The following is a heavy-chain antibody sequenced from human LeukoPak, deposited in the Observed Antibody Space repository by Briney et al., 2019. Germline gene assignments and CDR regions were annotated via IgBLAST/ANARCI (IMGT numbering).Heavy chain of an antibody. J-gene: IGHJ3*02. CDR3: ARAIAAAGTFIHGSAFDI. D-gene: IGHD6-13*01. CDR2: IIPIFGTA. V-gene: IGHV1-69*05. Sequence: ASVKVSCKASGGTFSSYAISWVRQAPGQGLEWMGGIIPIFGTANYAQKFQGRVTITTDESTSTAYMELSSLRSEDTAVYYCARAIAAAGTFIHGSAFDIWGQGTMVTVSS. CDR1: GGTFSSYA.